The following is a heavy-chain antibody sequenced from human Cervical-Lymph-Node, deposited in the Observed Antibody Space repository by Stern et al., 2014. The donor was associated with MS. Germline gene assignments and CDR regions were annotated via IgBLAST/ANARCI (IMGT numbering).Heavy chain of an antibody. D-gene: IGHD5-18*01. Sequence: QVQLVQSGAEVKKPGSSVKVSCKASGGTFNNYAISWVRQAPGQGLEWMGGIIPVFGTPNYARKFQGRVTITADESTRTGYMELTGLRSDDTAVYYCARHIGYRYNALYFYGLDVWGQGTTVTVSS. CDR3: ARHIGYRYNALYFYGLDV. CDR2: IIPVFGTP. V-gene: IGHV1-69*01. CDR1: GGTFNNYA. J-gene: IGHJ6*02.